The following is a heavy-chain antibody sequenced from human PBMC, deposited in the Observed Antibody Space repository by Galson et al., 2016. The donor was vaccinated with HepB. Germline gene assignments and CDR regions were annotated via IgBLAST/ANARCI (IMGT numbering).Heavy chain of an antibody. V-gene: IGHV4-59*08. CDR2: IYYSGHT. J-gene: IGHJ4*02. CDR1: GGSIRPYY. CDR3: ARRADDAYGSGSLDY. Sequence: SETLSLTCTVSGGSIRPYYWTWIRQPPGKGLEWIGYIYYSGHTNYNSSLKSRVTISVDTSKSQFSLKVTSVTAADTAVSYCARRADDAYGSGSLDYWGQESLVTVSS. D-gene: IGHD3-10*01.